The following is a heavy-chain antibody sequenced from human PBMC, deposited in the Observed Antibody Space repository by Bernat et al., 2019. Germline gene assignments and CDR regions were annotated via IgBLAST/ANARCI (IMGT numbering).Heavy chain of an antibody. D-gene: IGHD3-10*01. J-gene: IGHJ6*02. CDR2: IWYDGSKK. V-gene: IGHV3-33*01. CDR1: GFTFSRNG. CDR3: ARDTFTGFGELNPQYYYHYGLDV. Sequence: QVQLVESGGGVVQPGRSLRVSCAASGFTFSRNGMHWVRQAPGKGLEWVAVIWYDGSKKYYVDSVRGRFTISRDNSKNMLYLQMNNLTVEDTAVYYWARDTFTGFGELNPQYYYHYGLDVWGQGTTVIVSS.